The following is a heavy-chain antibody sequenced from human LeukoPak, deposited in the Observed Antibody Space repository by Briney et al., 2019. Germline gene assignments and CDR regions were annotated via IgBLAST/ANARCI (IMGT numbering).Heavy chain of an antibody. CDR1: GYSISSGYY. CDR3: ARVVAAAGEGYFDY. V-gene: IGHV4-38-2*02. Sequence: SETLSLTCTVSGYSISSGYYWGWIRPPPGKGLEWIGSIYHSGSTYYNPSLKSRVTISVDTSKNQFSLKLSSVTAADTAVYYCARVVAAAGEGYFDYWCQGTLVTVSS. D-gene: IGHD6-13*01. J-gene: IGHJ4*02. CDR2: IYHSGST.